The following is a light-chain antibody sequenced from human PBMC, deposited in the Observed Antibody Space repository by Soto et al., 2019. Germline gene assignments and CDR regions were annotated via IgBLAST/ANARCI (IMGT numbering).Light chain of an antibody. CDR3: LHHGSSLWT. Sequence: EIVLTQSPGTLSLSPGERANLSCRASQSLSSGYLAWYQQKRGQAPRLLIYRASIRATGVPARFSGSGSGTDFTLTISRLEPEDFAMYYCLHHGSSLWTFGQGTKVDIK. V-gene: IGKV3-20*01. CDR1: QSLSSGY. CDR2: RAS. J-gene: IGKJ1*01.